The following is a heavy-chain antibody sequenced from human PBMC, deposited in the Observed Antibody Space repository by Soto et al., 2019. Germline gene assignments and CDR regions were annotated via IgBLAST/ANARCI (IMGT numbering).Heavy chain of an antibody. Sequence: QVQLQESGPGLVKPSGTLSLTCAVSGGSIISSYWWSWVRQPPGKGLEWIGEIYHSGNTNYKPSLKRRVTIAVDKSKNQFSLKLNSVTAADTAVYYGARGLGCIASNCYTKYFDPWGQGTLVTVSS. CDR2: IYHSGNT. J-gene: IGHJ5*02. D-gene: IGHD2-2*02. V-gene: IGHV4-4*02. CDR1: GGSIISSYW. CDR3: ARGLGCIASNCYTKYFDP.